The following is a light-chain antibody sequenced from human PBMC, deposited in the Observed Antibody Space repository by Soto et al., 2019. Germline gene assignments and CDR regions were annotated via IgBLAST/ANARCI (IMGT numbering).Light chain of an antibody. J-gene: IGKJ2*01. V-gene: IGKV3-20*01. Sequence: EIVLTQSPGTLSLSPGERATLSCRASQSVSSSYLAWYQQKPGQAPRLLIYGASSSSTGIPDRFSGSGSGTDFTPTISRLEPEDFAVYYCQQYCSSPPYTFGQGTKVEIK. CDR3: QQYCSSPPYT. CDR1: QSVSSSY. CDR2: GAS.